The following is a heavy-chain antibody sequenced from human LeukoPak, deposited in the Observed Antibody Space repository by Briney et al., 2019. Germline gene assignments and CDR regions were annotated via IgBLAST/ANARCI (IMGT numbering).Heavy chain of an antibody. V-gene: IGHV3-66*02. CDR1: GFTVSSNY. CDR3: ASESGEAH. D-gene: IGHD1-26*01. J-gene: IGHJ4*02. Sequence: GGSLRLSCAASGFTVSSNYMSWVRQAPGKGLEWVSVIYSGGSTYYADSVKGRFTISRGNSKNTLWLQMNSLRLEDTAVYYCASESGEAHWGRGTLVIVSS. CDR2: IYSGGST.